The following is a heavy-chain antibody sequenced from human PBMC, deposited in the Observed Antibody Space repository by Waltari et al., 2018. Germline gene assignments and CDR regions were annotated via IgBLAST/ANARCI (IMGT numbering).Heavy chain of an antibody. CDR3: AREPWSPRGYYYYYGMDV. J-gene: IGHJ6*02. Sequence: QVQLQESGPGLVTPSETLSLTCPVSGGSIRSYSWSWIRQPAGQGLEWIGRIYTSGSTNYNPSLKSRVTMSVDTSKNQFSLKLSSVTAADTAVYYCAREPWSPRGYYYYYGMDVWGQGTTVTVSS. CDR2: IYTSGST. CDR1: GGSIRSYS. D-gene: IGHD3-3*01. V-gene: IGHV4-4*07.